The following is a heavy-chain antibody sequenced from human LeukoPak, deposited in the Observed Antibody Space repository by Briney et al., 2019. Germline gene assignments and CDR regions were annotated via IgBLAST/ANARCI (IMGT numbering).Heavy chain of an antibody. CDR2: IYPGDSDT. CDR1: GYSFTSYW. CDR3: ARGLGYCSSTSCFPYYMDV. J-gene: IGHJ6*03. V-gene: IGHV5-51*01. D-gene: IGHD2-2*01. Sequence: GESLKISCKGSGYSFTSYWIGWVRQMPGKGLGWMGIIYPGDSDTRYSPSFQGQVTISADKSISTAYLQWSRLKASDTAMYYCARGLGYCSSTSCFPYYMDVWGKGTTATVSS.